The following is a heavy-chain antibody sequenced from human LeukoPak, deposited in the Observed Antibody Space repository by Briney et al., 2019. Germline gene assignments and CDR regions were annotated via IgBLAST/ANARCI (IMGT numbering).Heavy chain of an antibody. CDR1: GFTFSSYG. CDR2: ISYDGSNK. D-gene: IGHD6-19*01. Sequence: PGGSLRLSCAASGFTFSSYGMHWVRQAPGKGLEWVAVISYDGSNKYYADSVKGRFTISRDSSKNTLYLQMNSLRAEDTAVYYCAKDGSGWYYGTDYWGQGTLVTVSS. CDR3: AKDGSGWYYGTDY. J-gene: IGHJ4*02. V-gene: IGHV3-30*18.